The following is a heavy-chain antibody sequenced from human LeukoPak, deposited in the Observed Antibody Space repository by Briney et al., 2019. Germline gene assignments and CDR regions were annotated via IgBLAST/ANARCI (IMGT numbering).Heavy chain of an antibody. CDR1: GFTFSSYE. J-gene: IGHJ4*02. V-gene: IGHV3-48*03. CDR2: ISSSSGI. D-gene: IGHD3-22*01. CDR3: AKGHYYDSSGYYQHFDH. Sequence: GGSLRLSCIASGFTFSSYEMSWVRQAPGKGLEWVSYISSSSGIFYADSVKGRFTISRDNAKNSLYLQMNSLRAEDTAVYYCAKGHYYDSSGYYQHFDHWGQGTLVTVSS.